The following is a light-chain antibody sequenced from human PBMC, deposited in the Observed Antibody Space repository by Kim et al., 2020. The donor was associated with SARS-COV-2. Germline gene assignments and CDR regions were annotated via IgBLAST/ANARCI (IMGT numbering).Light chain of an antibody. V-gene: IGKV1-5*01. Sequence: DIQMTQSPSTLSASVGDRVTITCRASQSISSWLAWYQQKPGKAPKLLIYDASSLESGVPSRFSGNGSGTEFTLTINSLLPDDFATYYCQQYHNLWTFGQGTKVDIK. CDR1: QSISSW. CDR2: DAS. J-gene: IGKJ1*01. CDR3: QQYHNLWT.